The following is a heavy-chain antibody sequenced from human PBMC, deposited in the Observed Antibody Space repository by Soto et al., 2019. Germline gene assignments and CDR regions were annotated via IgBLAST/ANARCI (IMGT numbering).Heavy chain of an antibody. D-gene: IGHD6-13*01. CDR1: VYTITSYL. CDR2: ISAYNGNT. Sequence: ASVKGSCNGSVYTITSYLSSWVRQAPGQGLEWMGWISAYNGNTNYAQKLQGRVTMTTDTSTRTAYMELRSLKSDDTAVYYCAREVQQLFDSWGQGTLVTVSS. V-gene: IGHV1-18*01. J-gene: IGHJ4*02. CDR3: AREVQQLFDS.